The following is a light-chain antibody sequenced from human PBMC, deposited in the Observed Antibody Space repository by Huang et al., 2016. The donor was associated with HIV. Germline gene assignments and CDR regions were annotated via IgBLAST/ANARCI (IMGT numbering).Light chain of an antibody. CDR3: QQSYSTPRT. V-gene: IGKV1-39*01. J-gene: IGKJ2*01. Sequence: DIQMTQSPSSRSASVRDRVTITCRASQSISSYLNWYQQKPGKAPKRLIYAASSLQSGVPSRFSGSGSGTDFTLTISSLQPEDFATYYCQQSYSTPRTFGQGTKLEIK. CDR2: AAS. CDR1: QSISSY.